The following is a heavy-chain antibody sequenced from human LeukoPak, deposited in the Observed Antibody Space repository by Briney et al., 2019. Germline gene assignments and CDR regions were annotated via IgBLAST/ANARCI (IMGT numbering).Heavy chain of an antibody. V-gene: IGHV3-48*01. CDR1: GFTFSSYS. J-gene: IGHJ1*01. CDR2: ISSSSI. D-gene: IGHD1-26*01. CDR3: AKKVVVGATSPYSDFQD. Sequence: GGSLRLSCAASGFTFSSYSMNWVRKAPGKGLEWISYISSSSIYYAGSVKGRFFISRDNSKNTLYLQMNSLRAEDTALYYCAKKVVVGATSPYSDFQDWGQGTLVTVSS.